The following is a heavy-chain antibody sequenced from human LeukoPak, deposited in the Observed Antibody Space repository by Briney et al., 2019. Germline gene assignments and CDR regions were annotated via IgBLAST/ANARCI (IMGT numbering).Heavy chain of an antibody. CDR3: ARRPPPDYGSGSVNYFFDY. CDR2: IYPADSDT. V-gene: IGHV5-51*01. J-gene: IGHJ4*02. Sequence: GESLKISCKGSGYSFSDYWIGWVRPMPGKGLEWMGIIYPADSDTRYSPSFQGQVTISADKSISTAYLQWSSLKALDTAIYYCARRPPPDYGSGSVNYFFDYWGQGTLVTVSS. CDR1: GYSFSDYW. D-gene: IGHD3-10*01.